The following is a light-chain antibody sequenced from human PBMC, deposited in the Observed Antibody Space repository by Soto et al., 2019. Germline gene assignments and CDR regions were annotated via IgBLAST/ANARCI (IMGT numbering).Light chain of an antibody. J-gene: IGKJ1*01. V-gene: IGKV3-20*01. CDR3: QQYGNSLPWT. CDR2: GAS. CDR1: QSVSNNY. Sequence: EIVLTQSPGTLSLSPGERATLSCRASQSVSNNYLGWYQQKPGQAPRLLVYGASRRATGIPDRFSGSGSGTDFKLTISGLEAEDFAEYYCQQYGNSLPWTFGQGTKVEIK.